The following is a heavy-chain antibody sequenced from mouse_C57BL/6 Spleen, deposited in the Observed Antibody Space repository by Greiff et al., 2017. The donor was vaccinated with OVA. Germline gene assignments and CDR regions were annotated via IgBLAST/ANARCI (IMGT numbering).Heavy chain of an antibody. CDR3: ASLVVATEWFAY. CDR2: ISGGVGNT. Sequence: EVKLVESGGGLVKPGGSLKFSCAASGFNFSSYTMSWVRQIPEQRLEWVATISGGVGNTYYPDSVQGLFTITIDNAKNTLYLHMSSLRSEDTALYYCASLVVATEWFAYWGQGTSLTVSS. CDR1: GFNFSSYT. J-gene: IGHJ2*02. D-gene: IGHD1-1*01. V-gene: IGHV5-9*01.